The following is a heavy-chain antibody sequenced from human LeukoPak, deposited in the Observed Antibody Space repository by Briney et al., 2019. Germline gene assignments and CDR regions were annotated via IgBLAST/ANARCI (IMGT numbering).Heavy chain of an antibody. CDR1: GFTFNNYC. J-gene: IGHJ4*02. Sequence: GGSLRLSCAASGFTFNNYCMNWVRQAPGKGLEWVSSISSSSNYIYYADSVKGRFTISRDNAKNSLYLQMNSLRAEDTAVYYCARDLTDDFWSGYHFDYWGQGTLVTVSS. D-gene: IGHD3-3*01. V-gene: IGHV3-21*01. CDR2: ISSSSNYI. CDR3: ARDLTDDFWSGYHFDY.